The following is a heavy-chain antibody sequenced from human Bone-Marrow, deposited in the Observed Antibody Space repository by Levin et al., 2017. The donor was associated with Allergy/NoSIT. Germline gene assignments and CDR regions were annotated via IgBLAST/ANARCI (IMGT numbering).Heavy chain of an antibody. Sequence: GGSLRLSCAASGFTFSSYAMGWVRQAPGKGLEWVSVITTRGGGAYGDSVKGRFTISRDNSKNTLYLQMSSLRAEDTAVYHCAKTSPYGTSWLGSFDIWGQGKMVTVSS. J-gene: IGHJ3*02. D-gene: IGHD1-26*01. V-gene: IGHV3-23*01. CDR1: GFTFSSYA. CDR3: AKTSPYGTSWLGSFDI. CDR2: ITTRGGGA.